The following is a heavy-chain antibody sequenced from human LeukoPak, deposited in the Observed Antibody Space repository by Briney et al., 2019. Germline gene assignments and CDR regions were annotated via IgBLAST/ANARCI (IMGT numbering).Heavy chain of an antibody. CDR2: IYYSGST. Sequence: PSETLSLTCTVSGGSISSYYWSWIRQPPGKGLEWIGYIYYSGSTNYNPSLKSRVTISVDTSKNQFSLKLSPVTAADTAVYYCARVFLWPPALYYFDYWGQGTLVTVSS. CDR3: ARVFLWPPALYYFDY. D-gene: IGHD3-10*01. J-gene: IGHJ4*02. V-gene: IGHV4-59*01. CDR1: GGSISSYY.